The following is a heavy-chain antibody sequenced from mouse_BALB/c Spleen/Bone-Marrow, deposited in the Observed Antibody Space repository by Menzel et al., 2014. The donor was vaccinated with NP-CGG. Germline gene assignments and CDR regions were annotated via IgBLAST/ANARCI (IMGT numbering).Heavy chain of an antibody. CDR1: GFDFSRYW. V-gene: IGHV4-1*02. CDR3: ARENYYGSSYPMDY. D-gene: IGHD1-1*01. Sequence: EVKLQESGGGLVQPGGSLKVSCAASGFDFSRYWMSWVRQAPGKGLEWIGEINPDSSTINYTPSLKDKFIISRDNAKNTLYLQMSKVRSEDTALYYCARENYYGSSYPMDYWGQGTSVTVSS. CDR2: INPDSSTI. J-gene: IGHJ4*01.